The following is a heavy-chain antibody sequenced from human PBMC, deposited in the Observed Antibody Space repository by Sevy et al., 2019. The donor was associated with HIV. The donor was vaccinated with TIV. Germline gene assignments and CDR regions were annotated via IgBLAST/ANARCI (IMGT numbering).Heavy chain of an antibody. CDR1: GFIFSSCD. D-gene: IGHD1-7*01. V-gene: IGHV3-30*18. J-gene: IGHJ3*02. Sequence: GGSLRLSCAASGFIFSSCDMHWVRQAPGKGLEWVAVISYDGSNKYSADSVKGRFSISRDNSKNSLYLQMNSLRAEDTAVYYCAKESMELLAFDIWGQGTMVTVSS. CDR2: ISYDGSNK. CDR3: AKESMELLAFDI.